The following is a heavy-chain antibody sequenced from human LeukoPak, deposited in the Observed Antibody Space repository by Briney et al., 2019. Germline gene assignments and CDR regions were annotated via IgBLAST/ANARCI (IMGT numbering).Heavy chain of an antibody. Sequence: GGSLRLSCAASGFTFSSYWMTWVRQAPGKGLEWVASIKQDGNEKNCVDSVKGRFTISRDNARNSLYLQMSNLRADDTAVYYCARDGAFRIYDYWGQGTLVTVSS. V-gene: IGHV3-7*01. CDR1: GFTFSSYW. D-gene: IGHD3-3*02. CDR3: ARDGAFRIYDY. CDR2: IKQDGNEK. J-gene: IGHJ4*02.